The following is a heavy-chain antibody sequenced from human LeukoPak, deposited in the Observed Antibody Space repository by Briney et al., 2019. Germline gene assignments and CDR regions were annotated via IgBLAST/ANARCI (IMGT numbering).Heavy chain of an antibody. Sequence: GGSLRLSCAASGFTFSAYNMNWVRQAPGKGLEWVSSISSSGTSIYYAESSKGGFTISRDKAKNSLYLQMNSLRAEDTAVYYCARHTGPYYSSGSYGLDVWGQGTTVIVSS. J-gene: IGHJ6*02. D-gene: IGHD3-10*01. V-gene: IGHV3-21*01. CDR3: ARHTGPYYSSGSYGLDV. CDR1: GFTFSAYN. CDR2: ISSSGTSI.